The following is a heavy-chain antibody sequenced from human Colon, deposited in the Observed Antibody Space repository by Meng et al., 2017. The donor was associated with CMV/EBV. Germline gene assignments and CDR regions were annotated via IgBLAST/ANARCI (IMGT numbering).Heavy chain of an antibody. CDR2: IWFDGSSK. CDR3: VKTGTAWQFDF. D-gene: IGHD2-21*02. Sequence: VQLVESGGGLVKPGGSLRLSCAASGFTFSDYYMSWIRQAPGKGLEWVAFIWFDGSSKDYADSVKGRFTISRDNSMNRLYLQVNSLRSEDTAVYYCVKTGTAWQFDFWGQGTLVTVSS. V-gene: IGHV3-30*02. J-gene: IGHJ4*02. CDR1: GFTFSDYY.